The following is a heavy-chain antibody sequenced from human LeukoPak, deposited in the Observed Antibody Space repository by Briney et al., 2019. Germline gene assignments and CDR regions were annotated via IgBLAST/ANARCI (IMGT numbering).Heavy chain of an antibody. CDR3: AKDRAAMVTRFDY. D-gene: IGHD5-18*01. J-gene: IGHJ4*02. Sequence: GGSLRLSCAASGFTFSSYSMNWVRQAPGKGLEWVSAISGSGGSTYYADSVKGRFTISRDNSKNTLYLQMNSLRAEDTAVYYCAKDRAAMVTRFDYWGQGTLVTVSS. V-gene: IGHV3-23*01. CDR2: ISGSGGST. CDR1: GFTFSSYS.